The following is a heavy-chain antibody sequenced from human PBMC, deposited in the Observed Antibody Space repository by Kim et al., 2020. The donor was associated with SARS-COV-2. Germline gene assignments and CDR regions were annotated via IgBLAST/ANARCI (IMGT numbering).Heavy chain of an antibody. D-gene: IGHD4-4*01. Sequence: SLKSRVTISVDTSKNQFSLKLSSVTAADTAVYYCARDPALLQYGSYGMDVWGQGTTVTVSS. V-gene: IGHV4-39*07. CDR3: ARDPALLQYGSYGMDV. J-gene: IGHJ6*02.